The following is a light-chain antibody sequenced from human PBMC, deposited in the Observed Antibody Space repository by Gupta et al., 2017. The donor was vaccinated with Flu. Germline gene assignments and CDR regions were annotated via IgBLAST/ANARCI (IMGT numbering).Light chain of an antibody. CDR1: QPISTN. J-gene: IGKJ4*01. CDR2: GAS. CDR3: HQHQSWPPLT. V-gene: IGKV3D-15*01. Sequence: EIVMTQSPVTLSVSPGDRVTLSCRASQPISTNLAWYQLRPGQPPRLLIYGASTRDTGVPARFSGSGCGTEFTLTISSRQPEDFAVFYYHQHQSWPPLTFGGGTEVENK.